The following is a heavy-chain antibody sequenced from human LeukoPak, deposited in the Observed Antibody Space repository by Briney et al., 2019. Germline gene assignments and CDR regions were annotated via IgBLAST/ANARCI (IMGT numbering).Heavy chain of an antibody. V-gene: IGHV3-43*01. J-gene: IGHJ2*01. Sequence: PGGSLRLSCAASGFTFDDYTMHWVRQAPGKGLEWVSLISWDGGSTYYADSVKGRFTISRDNSKNSLYLQMNSLRTEDTALYYCAKDNQGDSGWSQGVWYFDLWGRGTLVTVSS. D-gene: IGHD6-19*01. CDR3: AKDNQGDSGWSQGVWYFDL. CDR1: GFTFDDYT. CDR2: ISWDGGST.